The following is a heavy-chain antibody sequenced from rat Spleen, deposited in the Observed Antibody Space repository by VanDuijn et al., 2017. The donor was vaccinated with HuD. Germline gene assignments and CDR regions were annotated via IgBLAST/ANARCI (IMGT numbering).Heavy chain of an antibody. Sequence: EVQLVESGGGLVQPGRSLKLSCAASGFTFSDYNMAWVRQAPKKGLEWVATISYDGSSTYYRDSVKGRFTISRDNAKSTLYLQMDSLRSEDTATYYCAREADIPFHYFDYWSQGVMVTVSS. CDR1: GFTFSDYN. D-gene: IGHD2-3*01. J-gene: IGHJ2*01. CDR3: AREADIPFHYFDY. V-gene: IGHV5-7*01. CDR2: ISYDGSST.